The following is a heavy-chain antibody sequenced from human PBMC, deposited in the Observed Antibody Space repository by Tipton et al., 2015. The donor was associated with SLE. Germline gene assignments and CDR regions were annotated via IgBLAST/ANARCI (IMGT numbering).Heavy chain of an antibody. CDR3: AGYCSSTICYSYYCMDV. D-gene: IGHD2-2*02. CDR1: GGSINSYY. J-gene: IGHJ6*03. V-gene: IGHV4-59*01. CDR2: IYYNGST. Sequence: LRLSCTVSGGSINSYYWSWIRQPPGKGLEWIGYIYYNGSTNYNPSLKSRVTISVDTSKNQFSLELSSVTAADTAVYYCAGYCSSTICYSYYCMDVWGKGTPSPSP.